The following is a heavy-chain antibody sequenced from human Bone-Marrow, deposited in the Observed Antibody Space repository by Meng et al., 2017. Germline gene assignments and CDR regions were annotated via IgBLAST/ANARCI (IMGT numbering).Heavy chain of an antibody. V-gene: IGHV3-23*01. Sequence: EVRLLESGGDLVQPGGSLSLSCAASGFMFGSCAMTWVRQAPGKGLEWVSSISGSGTYTYYADSVKGRFTISRDNTKNTLYLQMNSLRAEDTAMYFCAKDYDSISWYYFANWGQGTLVTVSS. J-gene: IGHJ4*02. CDR2: ISGSGTYT. CDR1: GFMFGSCA. D-gene: IGHD3-9*01. CDR3: AKDYDSISWYYFAN.